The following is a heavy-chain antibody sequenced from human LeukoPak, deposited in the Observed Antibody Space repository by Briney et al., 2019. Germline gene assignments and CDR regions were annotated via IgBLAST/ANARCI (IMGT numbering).Heavy chain of an antibody. D-gene: IGHD4-17*01. V-gene: IGHV4-34*01. J-gene: IGHJ6*03. Sequence: PSETLSLTCAVYGGSFSGYYWSWLRQPPGKGLEWIGEINHSGSTNYNPSLKSRVTISVDTSKNQFSLKLSSVTAADTAVYYCARETTVSYYYYYYMDVWGKGTTVTVSS. CDR3: ARETTVSYYYYYYMDV. CDR2: INHSGST. CDR1: GGSFSGYY.